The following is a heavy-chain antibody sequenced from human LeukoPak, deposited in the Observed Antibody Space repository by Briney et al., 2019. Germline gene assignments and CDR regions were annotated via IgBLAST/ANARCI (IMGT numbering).Heavy chain of an antibody. CDR1: GFTFSSYA. D-gene: IGHD3-10*01. J-gene: IGHJ6*02. CDR2: ISGSGGST. CDR3: ASYASGSYRAYGMDV. V-gene: IGHV3-23*01. Sequence: PGGSLRLSCAASGFTFSSYAMSWVRQAPGKGLEWVSAISGSGGSTYYADSVKGRFTISRDNSKNTLYLQMNSLRAEDTAVYYCASYASGSYRAYGMDVWGQGTTVTVSS.